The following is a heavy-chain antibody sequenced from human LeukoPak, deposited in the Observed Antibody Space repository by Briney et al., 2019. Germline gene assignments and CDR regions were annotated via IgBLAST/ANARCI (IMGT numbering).Heavy chain of an antibody. CDR1: GDSLSSGGYS. J-gene: IGHJ4*02. Sequence: SETLSLTCEVSGDSLSSGGYSWSWIRQPPGKGLEWIGYIRYSGSTYYNPSLKSRLTMSVEASKTQFSLRLSSVTAADTAVYYCASVDARYSSSSSGDYWGQGTLVTVSS. CDR3: ASVDARYSSSSSGDY. D-gene: IGHD6-6*01. CDR2: IRYSGST. V-gene: IGHV4-30-4*07.